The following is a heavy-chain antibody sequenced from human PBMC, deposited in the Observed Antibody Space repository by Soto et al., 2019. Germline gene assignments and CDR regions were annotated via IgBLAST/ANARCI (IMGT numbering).Heavy chain of an antibody. CDR2: IYYTGTT. CDR1: GVSISSSY. Sequence: PSETLSLTCTVSGVSISSSYWSWIRQSPGTGLEWIGYIYYTGTTNYNPSLKRRVTISLDTAKNPFSLNVNSLTTADTAVYFCVRGGNRYSNTASGVGGFDFWGQGTLVTVSS. D-gene: IGHD5-12*01. J-gene: IGHJ4*02. V-gene: IGHV4-59*01. CDR3: VRGGNRYSNTASGVGGFDF.